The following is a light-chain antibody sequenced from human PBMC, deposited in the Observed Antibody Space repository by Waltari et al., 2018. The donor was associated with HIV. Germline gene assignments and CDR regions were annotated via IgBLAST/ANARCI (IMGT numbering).Light chain of an antibody. CDR1: NSHIASTD. V-gene: IGLV1-51*02. Sequence: SVLPQPPSKSAAPGQTVTISCTGHNSHIASTDVSWYQQLPGASPRLIIYEATKRPSLISDRFSASKSDTTATLDIAGLQPGDEAMYYCGTRDNDLGPVVLGGGTWVTVL. CDR3: GTRDNDLGPVV. CDR2: EAT. J-gene: IGLJ2*01.